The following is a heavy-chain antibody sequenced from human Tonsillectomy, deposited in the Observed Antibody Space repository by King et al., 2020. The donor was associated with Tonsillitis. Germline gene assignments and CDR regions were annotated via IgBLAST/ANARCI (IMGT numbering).Heavy chain of an antibody. CDR3: ARRRCSSTSCYLDYYYGMDV. V-gene: IGHV3-7*01. Sequence: VQLVESGGGLVQPGGSLRLSCAASGFTFSSYWMSWVRQAPGKGLEWVANIKQDGSEKYYVDSVKGRFTISRDNAKNSLYLQMNSLRAEDTAVYYCARRRCSSTSCYLDYYYGMDVWGQGTTVTVSS. D-gene: IGHD2-2*01. CDR2: IKQDGSEK. J-gene: IGHJ6*02. CDR1: GFTFSSYW.